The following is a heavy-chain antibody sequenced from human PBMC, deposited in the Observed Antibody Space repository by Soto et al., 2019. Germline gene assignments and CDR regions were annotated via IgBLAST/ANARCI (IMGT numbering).Heavy chain of an antibody. J-gene: IGHJ4*02. CDR2: IYYSGST. Sequence: SETLSLTCTVSGGSISSSSYYWGWIRQPPGKGLEWIGSIYYSGSTYYNPSLKSRVTISVDTSKNQFSLKLSSVTAADTAVYYCARLGVGYDFWSGYPYFDYWGQGTLVTVSS. CDR1: GGSISSSSYY. D-gene: IGHD3-3*01. V-gene: IGHV4-39*01. CDR3: ARLGVGYDFWSGYPYFDY.